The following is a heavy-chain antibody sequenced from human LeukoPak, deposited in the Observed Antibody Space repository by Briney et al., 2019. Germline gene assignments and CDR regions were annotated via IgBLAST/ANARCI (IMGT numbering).Heavy chain of an antibody. CDR1: GGSISSGGYS. CDR3: ARGVVPAAANWFDP. V-gene: IGHV4-30-2*01. J-gene: IGHJ5*02. CDR2: IYHSGST. Sequence: SETLSLTCAVSGGSISSGGYSWSWIRQPPGKGLEWIGYIYHSGSTYYNPSLKSRVTISVDRSKNQFSLKLSSVTAADTAVYYWARGVVPAAANWFDPWGQGTLVTVSS. D-gene: IGHD2-2*01.